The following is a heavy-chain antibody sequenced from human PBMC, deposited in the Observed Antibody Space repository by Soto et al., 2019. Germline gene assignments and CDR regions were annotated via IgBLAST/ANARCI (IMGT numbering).Heavy chain of an antibody. D-gene: IGHD6-13*01. CDR2: IYYNGNT. Sequence: LSLTCTVSGGPISSTNYYWSWIRRHPGKGLEWIGYIYYNGNTYYNPSLKSRVTISVDTSKNQFSLKLSSVTAADTAVYYCAGGNSSRWYWFDPWGQGTLVTVST. V-gene: IGHV4-31*03. CDR3: AGGNSSRWYWFDP. J-gene: IGHJ5*02. CDR1: GGPISSTNYY.